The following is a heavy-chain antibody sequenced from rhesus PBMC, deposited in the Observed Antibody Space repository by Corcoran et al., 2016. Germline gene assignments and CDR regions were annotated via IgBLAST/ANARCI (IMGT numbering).Heavy chain of an antibody. D-gene: IGHD3-28*01. V-gene: IGHV4-169*02. Sequence: QLQLQESGPGLVKPSETLSVTCAVSGGSISSSYWSWIRQASGKGLEWIVYISGSGISTNYNPSLKSLFNLSVDTSKNQLSLKLSSVTAADTAVYYCASERYDSGYYGYFEFWGQGALVTVSS. CDR1: GGSISSSY. J-gene: IGHJ1*01. CDR2: ISGSGIST. CDR3: ASERYDSGYYGYFEF.